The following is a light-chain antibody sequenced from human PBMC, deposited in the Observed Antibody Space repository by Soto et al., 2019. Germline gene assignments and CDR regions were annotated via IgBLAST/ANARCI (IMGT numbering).Light chain of an antibody. CDR3: QQSYSTPQT. Sequence: DIRITQSPSSLSASVGDRVTITFRASQSIAGFLNWYQQKPGKAPNLLIYSASTLQSGAPSRFSGSGSGTAFTLTITSMQPEALAIYYCQQSYSTPQTFGQGTKVDIK. CDR2: SAS. CDR1: QSIAGF. V-gene: IGKV1-39*01. J-gene: IGKJ1*01.